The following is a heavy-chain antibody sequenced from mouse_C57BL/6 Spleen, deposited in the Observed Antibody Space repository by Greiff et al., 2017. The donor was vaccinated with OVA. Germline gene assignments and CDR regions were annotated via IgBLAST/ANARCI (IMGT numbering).Heavy chain of an antibody. CDR2: IWGVGST. CDR3: ASAGNYGSSEGFAY. J-gene: IGHJ3*01. CDR1: GFSLTSYG. Sequence: VQRVESGPGLVAPSQSLSITCTVSGFSLTSYGVDWVRQSPGKGLEWLGVIWGVGSTNYNSALKSRLSISKDNSKSQVFLKMNSLQTDDTAMYYCASAGNYGSSEGFAYWGQGTLVTVSA. D-gene: IGHD1-1*01. V-gene: IGHV2-6*01.